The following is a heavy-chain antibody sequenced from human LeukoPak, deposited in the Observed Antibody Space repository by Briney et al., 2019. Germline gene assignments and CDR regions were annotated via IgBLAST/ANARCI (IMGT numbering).Heavy chain of an antibody. V-gene: IGHV4-4*02. Sequence: SETLSLTCAVSGVSITDNWWSWVRQPPGKGLEWIGEILHTGPTNFNPSLKSRVTISMGKSKNQLSLRLNSATAADTAIYYCVRGGTYYLPYWGQGILVTVSS. J-gene: IGHJ4*02. CDR1: GVSITDNW. CDR2: ILHTGPT. CDR3: VRGGTYYLPY. D-gene: IGHD1-26*01.